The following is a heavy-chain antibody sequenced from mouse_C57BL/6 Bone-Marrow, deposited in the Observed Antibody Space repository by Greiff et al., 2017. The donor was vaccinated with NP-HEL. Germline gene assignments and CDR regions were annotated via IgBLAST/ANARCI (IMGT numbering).Heavy chain of an antibody. Sequence: EVQLVESGGGLVKPGGSLKLSCAASGFTFSSYAMSWVRQTPEKRLEWVATISDGGSYTYYPDNVKGRFTISRDNAKNTLYLQMSHLKSEDTAMYYCARVGIWYFDVWGTGTTVTVSS. CDR2: ISDGGSYT. J-gene: IGHJ1*03. V-gene: IGHV5-4*01. CDR1: GFTFSSYA. CDR3: ARVGIWYFDV.